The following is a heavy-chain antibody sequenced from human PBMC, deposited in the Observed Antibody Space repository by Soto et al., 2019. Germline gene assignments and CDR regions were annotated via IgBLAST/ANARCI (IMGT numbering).Heavy chain of an antibody. Sequence: EVQLVESGGGLVQPGGSLRLSCVVSGFTFSSYWMNWVRQAPGKVLEWVANIKQDGSEKYYVDSAKGRFTISRDNAKNSLYLQMNSLSAEDTAIYYCATSRTFDYWGQGTLVTVSS. CDR2: IKQDGSEK. V-gene: IGHV3-7*01. CDR3: ATSRTFDY. D-gene: IGHD6-13*01. J-gene: IGHJ4*02. CDR1: GFTFSSYW.